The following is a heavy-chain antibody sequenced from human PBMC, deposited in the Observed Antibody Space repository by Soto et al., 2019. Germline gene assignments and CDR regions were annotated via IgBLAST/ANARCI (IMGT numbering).Heavy chain of an antibody. J-gene: IGHJ4*02. CDR3: ANTGGGLIDY. CDR2: ISGGADTI. Sequence: EVQLLESGGGLVQPGGCLRLCCAASGFSFDTYVMSWVRQAPGKGLEWVSRISGGADTIYYAESVKGRFTISRDNSKNTLYLQMNSLRAEDTGVYYCANTGGGLIDYWGQGSLVTVSS. V-gene: IGHV3-23*01. CDR1: GFSFDTYV. D-gene: IGHD1-1*01.